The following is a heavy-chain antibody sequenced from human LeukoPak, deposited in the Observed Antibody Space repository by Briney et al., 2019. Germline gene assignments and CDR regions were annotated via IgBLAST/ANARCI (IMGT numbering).Heavy chain of an antibody. CDR3: SRESGPFCPFGY. Sequence: SETLSLTCAVYGGSFSGYYWSWIRQPPGKGLEWIGEINHSGSTNYNPSLNGRVTMSLDKSSNQLSLHLTSVTAADTATYYCSRESGPFCPFGYWGQGTLVIVSS. J-gene: IGHJ4*02. D-gene: IGHD1-26*01. CDR2: INHSGST. CDR1: GGSFSGYY. V-gene: IGHV4-34*01.